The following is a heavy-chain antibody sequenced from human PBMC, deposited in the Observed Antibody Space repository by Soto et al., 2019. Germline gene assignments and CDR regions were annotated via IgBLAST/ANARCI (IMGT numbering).Heavy chain of an antibody. D-gene: IGHD3-9*01. Sequence: GGSLRLSCAASGFTCDDYGMSWVRQAPGKGLEWVSGINWNGGSTGYADSVKGRFTISRGNAKNSLYLQMNSLRAEDTALYYWPRPYYDILIGYKTVVFDIWGQGTMVTVSS. V-gene: IGHV3-20*04. CDR1: GFTCDDYG. J-gene: IGHJ3*02. CDR3: PRPYYDILIGYKTVVFDI. CDR2: INWNGGST.